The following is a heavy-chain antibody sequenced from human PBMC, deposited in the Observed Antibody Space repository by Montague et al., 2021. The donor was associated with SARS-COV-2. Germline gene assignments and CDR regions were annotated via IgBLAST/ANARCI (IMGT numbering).Heavy chain of an antibody. J-gene: IGHJ6*02. CDR2: IYSGGST. Sequence: SLRLSCAASGFTVSSNYMSWVRQAPGKGLEWVSVIYSGGSTYYADSVKGRFIISRDNSKNTLYLQMNSLRAEDTAVYYCARGEQQQLNFYYYYYYGMDVWGQGTTVTVSS. CDR3: ARGEQQQLNFYYYYYYGMDV. V-gene: IGHV3-53*01. D-gene: IGHD6-13*01. CDR1: GFTVSSNY.